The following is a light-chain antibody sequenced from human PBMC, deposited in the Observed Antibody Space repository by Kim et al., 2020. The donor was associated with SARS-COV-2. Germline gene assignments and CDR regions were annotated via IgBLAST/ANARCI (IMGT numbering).Light chain of an antibody. V-gene: IGKV1-27*01. Sequence: SASVGDRVTITCRASQGISNCLAWYQQKPGKVPKLLIYSASALQSGVPSRFSGSGSGTDFTLTINSLQPEDVATYYCQMYYSAPHTFGPGTKLEI. J-gene: IGKJ2*01. CDR3: QMYYSAPHT. CDR2: SAS. CDR1: QGISNC.